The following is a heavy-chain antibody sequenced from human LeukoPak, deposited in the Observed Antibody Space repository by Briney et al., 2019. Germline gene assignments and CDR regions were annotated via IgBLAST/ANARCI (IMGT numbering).Heavy chain of an antibody. CDR3: ARLSRVQGIVVVMEYYFDS. Sequence: GESLKISCKGSGYSFSTYWIAWVRQMPGKGLEWMGIIYPGDSDTRYSPSFQGQVTISADKSISTAYLQWSSLKPSDTAMYYCARLSRVQGIVVVMEYYFDSWGQGTLITVSS. D-gene: IGHD3-22*01. CDR2: IYPGDSDT. J-gene: IGHJ4*02. CDR1: GYSFSTYW. V-gene: IGHV5-51*01.